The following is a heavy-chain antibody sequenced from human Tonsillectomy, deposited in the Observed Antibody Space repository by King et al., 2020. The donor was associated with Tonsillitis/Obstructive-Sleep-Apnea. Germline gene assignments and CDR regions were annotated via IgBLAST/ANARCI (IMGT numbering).Heavy chain of an antibody. CDR1: GGSFSAYY. J-gene: IGHJ4*02. Sequence: VQLQQWGAGLLKPSETLSLTCAVYGGSFSAYYWSWIRQPPGKGLEWIGEINHSGSTNCNPSLKSRVTMSVDTSKNQFSLKLSSVTAADTAVYYCQGYCCSTTCYVFDYWGQGTLVTVSS. CDR2: INHSGST. V-gene: IGHV4-34*01. D-gene: IGHD2-2*01. CDR3: QGYCCSTTCYVFDY.